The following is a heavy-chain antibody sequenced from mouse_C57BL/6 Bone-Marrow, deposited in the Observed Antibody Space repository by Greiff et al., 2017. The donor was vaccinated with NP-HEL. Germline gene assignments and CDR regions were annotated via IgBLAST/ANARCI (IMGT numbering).Heavy chain of an antibody. CDR3: ARGPYYGSSYDYAMDY. CDR2: IDPSDSYT. CDR1: GYTFTSYW. V-gene: IGHV1-50*01. D-gene: IGHD1-1*01. Sequence: QVQLQQPGAELVKPGASVKLSCKASGYTFTSYWMQWVKQRPGQDLEWIGEIDPSDSYTNYNQKFKGKATLTVDTSSSTAYMQLSSLTSEDSAVYYCARGPYYGSSYDYAMDYWGQGTSVTVSS. J-gene: IGHJ4*01.